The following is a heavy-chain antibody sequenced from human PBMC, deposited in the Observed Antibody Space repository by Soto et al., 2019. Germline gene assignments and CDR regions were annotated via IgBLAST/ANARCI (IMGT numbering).Heavy chain of an antibody. J-gene: IGHJ4*02. CDR1: GDSISSYY. D-gene: IGHD6-19*01. V-gene: IGHV4-4*07. CDR2: TCTSGDT. Sequence: SETLSLTCSVSGDSISSYYWSWIRQPAGKGLEWIGRTCTSGDTNYNPSLKSRVTMSVDTSKNQFSVKLRYVTAADTAVYYCGREYTETVAAPTTNYWEYGSQGTLVTASS. CDR3: GREYTETVAAPTTNYWEY.